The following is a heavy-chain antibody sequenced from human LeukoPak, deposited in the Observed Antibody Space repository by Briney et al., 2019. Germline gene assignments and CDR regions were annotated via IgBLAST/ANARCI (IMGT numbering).Heavy chain of an antibody. CDR3: ARRTTLNCGGGSCPKQRRDY. CDR1: GVSISSSSYY. D-gene: IGHD2-15*01. J-gene: IGHJ4*02. CDR2: IYYSGST. Sequence: SETLSLTCTVSGVSISSSSYYWVWIRQPPGKGLESIGSIYYSGSTYYNPSLKSRVTISVDTSKNQFSLKLSSVTAADTAVYYCARRTTLNCGGGSCPKQRRDYWGQGTLVTVSS. V-gene: IGHV4-39*01.